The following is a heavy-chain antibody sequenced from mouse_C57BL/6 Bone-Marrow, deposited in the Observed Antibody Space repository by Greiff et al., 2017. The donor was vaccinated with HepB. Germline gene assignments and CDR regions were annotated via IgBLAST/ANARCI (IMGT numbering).Heavy chain of an antibody. CDR2: IWRGGST. D-gene: IGHD1-1*01. CDR3: AKNNGSRRWYFDV. CDR1: GFSLTSYG. J-gene: IGHJ1*03. V-gene: IGHV2-5*01. Sequence: VKLQESGPGLVQPSQSLSITCTVSGFSLTSYGVHWVRQSPGKGLEWLGVIWRGGSTDYNAAFMSRLSLTKDNSKSQVFFKMNSLQADDTAIYYCAKNNGSRRWYFDVWGTGTTVTVSS.